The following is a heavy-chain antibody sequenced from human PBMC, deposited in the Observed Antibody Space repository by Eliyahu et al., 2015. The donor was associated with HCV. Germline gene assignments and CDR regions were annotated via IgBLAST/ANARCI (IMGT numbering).Heavy chain of an antibody. CDR2: INWNSGRI. V-gene: IGHV3-9*01. J-gene: IGHJ6*02. CDR1: GIKFDDYA. Sequence: DVQVTESGGELVQPGGSLRXSCSVSGIKFDDYAMHWVRQAAGRGLEWVAGINWNSGRIGYADSVKGRFVISRDNANNSLFLDMKSLTTEDTAVYYCGKGWSESYYFYAIDDWGQGTTVTVSS. D-gene: IGHD3-3*01. CDR3: GKGWSESYYFYAIDD.